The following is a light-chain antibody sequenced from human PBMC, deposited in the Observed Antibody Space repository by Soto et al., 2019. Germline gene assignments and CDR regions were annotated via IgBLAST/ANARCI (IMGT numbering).Light chain of an antibody. CDR2: DAS. CDR1: QAISGC. CDR3: HQYHNYPRT. V-gene: IGKV1-5*01. J-gene: IGKJ1*01. Sequence: DIQMTQSPSTLSASVGDTVTITCRASQAISGCVAWYQQKPGQAPKLLIYDASTLESGVPSRFSGSGSGTEFTLTVTSLLSDDFANYYCHQYHNYPRTFGQGTKVEI.